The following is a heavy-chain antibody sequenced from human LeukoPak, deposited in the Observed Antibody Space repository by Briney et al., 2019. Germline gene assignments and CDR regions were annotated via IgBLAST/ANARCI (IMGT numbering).Heavy chain of an antibody. D-gene: IGHD6-25*01. CDR3: ARRNSAQRPPRTMDV. CDR2: MNPKSGNT. CDR1: EYTFTTYD. V-gene: IGHV1-8*01. J-gene: IGHJ6*02. Sequence: GASVKVSCKASEYTFTTYDINWVRLATGQGLEWMGWMNPKSGNTGYAQKFQGRVTMTRNTSISTAYMELSSLRSEDTAVYYCARRNSAQRPPRTMDVWGQGTTVTVSS.